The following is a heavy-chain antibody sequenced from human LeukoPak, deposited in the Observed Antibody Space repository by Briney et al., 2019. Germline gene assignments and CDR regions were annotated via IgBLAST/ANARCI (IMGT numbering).Heavy chain of an antibody. CDR1: GFTFDTFG. V-gene: IGHV3-20*04. J-gene: IGHJ4*02. CDR2: IRGDAGST. Sequence: GGSLRLSCAASGFTFDTFGVTWVRQAPGKGLEWVSAIRGDAGSTGYADSVKGRFTISRDNAKNSLYLQMNSLRVEDTALYYCARVWAWGSGNYFGNWGQGTLVTVSS. D-gene: IGHD7-27*01. CDR3: ARVWAWGSGNYFGN.